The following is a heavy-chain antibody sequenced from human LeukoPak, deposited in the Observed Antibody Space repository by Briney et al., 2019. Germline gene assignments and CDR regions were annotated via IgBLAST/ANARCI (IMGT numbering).Heavy chain of an antibody. CDR2: IYHSGST. V-gene: IGHV4-30-2*01. J-gene: IGHJ4*02. CDR3: ARTSGLGTSIDY. Sequence: TLSLICAVSGGSISSGGYSWSWIRQPPGKGLEWIGYIYHSGSTYYNPSLKSRVTISVDGSKNQFSLKLSSVTAADAAVYYCARTSGLGTSIDYWGQGTLVTVSS. CDR1: GGSISSGGYS. D-gene: IGHD3-22*01.